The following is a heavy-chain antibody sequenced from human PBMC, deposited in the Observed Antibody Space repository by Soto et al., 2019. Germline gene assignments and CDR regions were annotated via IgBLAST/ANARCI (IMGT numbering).Heavy chain of an antibody. V-gene: IGHV3-15*01. D-gene: IGHD3-10*01. Sequence: GSLRLSCAASGFTFSNAWMSWGRQAPGKGPEWVGRIKSKTDGGTTDYAAPVKGRFTISRDDSKNTLYLQMNSLKTEDTAVYYCTTVGRGVIPYFDYWGQGTLVTVSS. CDR1: GFTFSNAW. CDR3: TTVGRGVIPYFDY. CDR2: IKSKTDGGTT. J-gene: IGHJ4*02.